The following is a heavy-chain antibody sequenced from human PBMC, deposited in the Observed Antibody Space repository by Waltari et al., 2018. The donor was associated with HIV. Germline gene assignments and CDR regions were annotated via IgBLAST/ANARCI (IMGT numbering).Heavy chain of an antibody. Sequence: QLHLQESGPGLVKPSETLSLTCPVSGDSVSSSTYYWGWIRQPPGKGLEWIGTIYFSGTAYYNPSLKSRFTLSIDTSKNLFSLRLSSATAADTAVYYCARLDCSGGSCSPFDSWGQGTLVTVSS. CDR1: GDSVSSSTYY. J-gene: IGHJ5*01. D-gene: IGHD2-15*01. V-gene: IGHV4-39*01. CDR2: IYFSGTA. CDR3: ARLDCSGGSCSPFDS.